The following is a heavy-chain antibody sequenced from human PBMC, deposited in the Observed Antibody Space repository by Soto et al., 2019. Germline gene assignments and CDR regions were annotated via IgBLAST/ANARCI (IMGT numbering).Heavy chain of an antibody. Sequence: PGESLKLSCKGSGYSFTSYWIGWVRQMPGKGLEWMGIIYPGDSDTRYSPSFQGQVTISADKSISTAYLQWSSLKASDTAMYYCARFGTGIAGQWLALTLPNWFDPWGQGTLVTVSS. CDR2: IYPGDSDT. J-gene: IGHJ5*02. V-gene: IGHV5-51*01. CDR3: ARFGTGIAGQWLALTLPNWFDP. CDR1: GYSFTSYW. D-gene: IGHD6-19*01.